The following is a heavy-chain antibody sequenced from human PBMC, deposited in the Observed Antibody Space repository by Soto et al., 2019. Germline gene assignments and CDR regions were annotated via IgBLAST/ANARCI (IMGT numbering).Heavy chain of an antibody. CDR1: GFTFSSYG. CDR3: ARDLRGDYTGTYYFDY. J-gene: IGHJ4*02. CDR2: IWYDGSNK. Sequence: GGSLRLSCAASGFTFSSYGMHWVRQAPGKGLEWVAVIWYDGSNKYYADSVKGRFTISRDNSKNTLYLQMNSLRAEDTAVYYCARDLRGDYTGTYYFDYWGQGTLVTVSS. V-gene: IGHV3-33*01. D-gene: IGHD3-3*01.